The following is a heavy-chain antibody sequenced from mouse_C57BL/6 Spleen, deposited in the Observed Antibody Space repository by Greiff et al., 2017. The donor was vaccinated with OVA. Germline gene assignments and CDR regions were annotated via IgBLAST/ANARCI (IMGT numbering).Heavy chain of an antibody. Sequence: VQLQQSGPELVKPGASVKISCKASGYAFSSSWMNWVKQRPGKGLEWIGRIYPGDGDTNYNGKFKGKATLPADNSSSTAYMQLSIRSSGDSAVYYCARSNYENWYYDVWGTRTTITLSS. D-gene: IGHD2-4*01. V-gene: IGHV1-82*01. CDR1: GYAFSSSW. CDR2: IYPGDGDT. J-gene: IGHJ1*03. CDR3: ARSNYENWYYDV.